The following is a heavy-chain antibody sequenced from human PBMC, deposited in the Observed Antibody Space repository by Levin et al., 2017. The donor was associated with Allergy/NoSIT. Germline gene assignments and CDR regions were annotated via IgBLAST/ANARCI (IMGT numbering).Heavy chain of an antibody. V-gene: IGHV4-39*01. Sequence: SQTLSLTCTVSGGSISNDSYFWAWIRQPPGKGLEWIGNIYYSGNAYYNPSLRSRVTISLGTSKNQFSLRLNSVTAADMAVYYCASLRAVTASYSFDYWGQGTLVTVSS. CDR3: ASLRAVTASYSFDY. CDR2: IYYSGNA. CDR1: GGSISNDSYF. D-gene: IGHD2-21*02. J-gene: IGHJ4*02.